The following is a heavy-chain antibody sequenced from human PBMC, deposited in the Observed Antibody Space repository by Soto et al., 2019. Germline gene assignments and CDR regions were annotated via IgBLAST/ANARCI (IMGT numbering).Heavy chain of an antibody. CDR1: GNTFTYRY. Sequence: QMQLVQSGAEVKKTGSSVTVSCKALGNTFTYRYLHWVRQAPGQALEWMGWITPFNGDVHYAQKFKKRVTITRGRSINTGYMQMTGLRPVDTAMYFCASGGAGSGPFTWELPDHWGQGTLVTVSS. J-gene: IGHJ4*02. CDR3: ASGGAGSGPFTWELPDH. V-gene: IGHV1-45*02. D-gene: IGHD1-26*01. CDR2: ITPFNGDV.